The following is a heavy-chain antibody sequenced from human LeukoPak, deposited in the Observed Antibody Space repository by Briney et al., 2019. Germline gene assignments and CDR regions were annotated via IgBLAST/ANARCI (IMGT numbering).Heavy chain of an antibody. CDR3: EKSNWVMSCFDY. CDR2: ISGSGGST. Sequence: GGSLRLSCAASGFTFSSYAMSWVRQAPGKGLEWVSAISGSGGSTYYADSVKGRFTISRDNSKNTLYLQMNSLRAEDTAVYYCEKSNWVMSCFDYWGQATLVTVSS. V-gene: IGHV3-23*01. CDR1: GFTFSSYA. D-gene: IGHD1-1*01. J-gene: IGHJ4*02.